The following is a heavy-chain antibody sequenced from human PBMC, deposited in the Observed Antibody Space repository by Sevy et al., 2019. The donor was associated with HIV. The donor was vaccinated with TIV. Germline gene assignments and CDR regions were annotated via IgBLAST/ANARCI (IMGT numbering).Heavy chain of an antibody. V-gene: IGHV3-13*01. J-gene: IGHJ3*01. D-gene: IGHD5-12*01. CDR1: GFTFSSYD. CDR3: ARGGSDALDF. Sequence: GGSLRLSCAASGFTFSSYDMHWVRHSTGKGLEWVSVIGSVGETRYADSVKGRFTISRENTKNSLYLQMNSLRAGETAVYYCARGGSDALDFWGQGTMVTVSS. CDR2: IGSVGET.